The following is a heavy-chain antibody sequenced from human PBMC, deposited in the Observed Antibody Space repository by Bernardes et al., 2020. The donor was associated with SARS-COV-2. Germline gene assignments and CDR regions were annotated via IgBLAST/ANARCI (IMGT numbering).Heavy chain of an antibody. J-gene: IGHJ4*02. Sequence: GGSLRLSCAASGFTFSSYAMHWVRQAPGKGLEWVAVISDDGSNKYYADSVKGRFTISRDNSKNTLYLQMNSLRAEDTAVYYCARPQSGGYAYYFDYWGQGTLVTVSS. D-gene: IGHD5-12*01. CDR2: ISDDGSNK. V-gene: IGHV3-30-3*01. CDR3: ARPQSGGYAYYFDY. CDR1: GFTFSSYA.